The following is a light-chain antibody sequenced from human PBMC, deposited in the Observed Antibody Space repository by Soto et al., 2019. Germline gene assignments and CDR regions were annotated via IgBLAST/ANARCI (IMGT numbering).Light chain of an antibody. V-gene: IGKV1-5*03. Sequence: DIQVTQSPSTLSASVGDRVTITCRASQSISSHLAWYRQKPGKAPNLLIFETSNLHVGVHSRISASGTGTEFTHTNTTLQPDDFSTYYCLQYDKSSPYTFGQGTNMEI. J-gene: IGKJ2*01. CDR2: ETS. CDR1: QSISSH. CDR3: LQYDKSSPYT.